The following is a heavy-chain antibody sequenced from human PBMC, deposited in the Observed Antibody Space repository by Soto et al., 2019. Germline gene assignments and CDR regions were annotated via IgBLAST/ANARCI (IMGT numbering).Heavy chain of an antibody. CDR1: GGSISSGGYY. J-gene: IGHJ5*02. V-gene: IGHV4-31*03. Sequence: QVQLQESGPGLVKPSQTLSLTCTVSGGSISSGGYYWSWIRQHPGKGLEWIVYIYYSGSTYYNPSLKSRVTISVDTSKNQFALKLSSVTAADTAVYYCASEREMATMDLGGWFDPWGQGTLVTVSS. D-gene: IGHD3-16*01. CDR2: IYYSGST. CDR3: ASEREMATMDLGGWFDP.